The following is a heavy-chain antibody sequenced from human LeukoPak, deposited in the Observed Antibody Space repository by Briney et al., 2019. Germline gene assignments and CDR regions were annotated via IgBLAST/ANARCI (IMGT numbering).Heavy chain of an antibody. Sequence: PGGSLRLSCATSGFTFGNYGMHWVRQAPGKGLEWVAFIRYDGSNKYYEDSVKGRFTISRDNSKNMLYLQMNSLRAEDTAVYYCAKDRQQLKPYYFDYWGQGTLVTVSS. CDR2: IRYDGSNK. J-gene: IGHJ4*02. D-gene: IGHD6-13*01. CDR1: GFTFGNYG. V-gene: IGHV3-30*02. CDR3: AKDRQQLKPYYFDY.